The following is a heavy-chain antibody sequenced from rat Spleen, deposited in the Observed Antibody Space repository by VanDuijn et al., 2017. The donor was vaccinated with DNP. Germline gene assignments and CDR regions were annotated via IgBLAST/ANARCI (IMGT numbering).Heavy chain of an antibody. Sequence: QVQLKESGPGLVKPSETLSLTCTVSGFSLTSYHVSWVRQPPGKGLEWMGVIWGDGSTAYNSALKSRLSISRDTSKSQVFLKMNSLQTEDTATYYCARDLVYYGPFDYWGQGVMVTVSS. CDR2: IWGDGST. V-gene: IGHV2-32*01. D-gene: IGHD1-6*01. J-gene: IGHJ2*01. CDR3: ARDLVYYGPFDY. CDR1: GFSLTSYH.